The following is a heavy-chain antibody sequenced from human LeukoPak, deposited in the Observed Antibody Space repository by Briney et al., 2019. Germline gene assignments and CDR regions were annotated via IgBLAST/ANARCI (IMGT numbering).Heavy chain of an antibody. J-gene: IGHJ4*02. D-gene: IGHD3-16*02. CDR2: IIPIFGTA. V-gene: IGHV1-69*06. CDR1: GGTFSSYA. Sequence: GASVKVSCKASGGTFSSYAISWVRQAPGQGLEWMGGIIPIFGTANYAQKFQGRVTITADKSTSTAYMELSSLRSEDTAVYYCARLRLGELSSGFDYWGQGTLVTVSS. CDR3: ARLRLGELSSGFDY.